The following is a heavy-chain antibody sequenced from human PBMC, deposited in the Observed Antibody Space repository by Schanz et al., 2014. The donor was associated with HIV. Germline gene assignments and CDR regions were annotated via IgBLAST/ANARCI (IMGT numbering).Heavy chain of an antibody. V-gene: IGHV3-30*04. CDR3: ARVHYYASGSYYTESGAFDI. D-gene: IGHD3-10*01. J-gene: IGHJ3*02. CDR1: GFTFRDYA. Sequence: QVQLVESGGGVVQPGRSLRLSCAASGFTFRDYALHWVRQAPGKGLEWVAVISYDRRHQYYAESVKGRFTISRDNSKNTLYLQMDSLRSEDTAVYYCARVHYYASGSYYTESGAFDIWGQGTMVTVSS. CDR2: ISYDRRHQ.